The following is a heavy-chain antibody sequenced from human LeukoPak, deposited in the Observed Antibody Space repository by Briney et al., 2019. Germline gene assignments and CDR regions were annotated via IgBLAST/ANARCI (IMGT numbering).Heavy chain of an antibody. CDR2: ISHDGNNK. Sequence: GGSLRLSCAASGFTFSSYGMHWVRQAPGKGLEGVAIISHDGNNKYYADSVKSRFTISRDNSKNTLYLQMNSLRAEDTAVYYCAKEYLSGFDPWGQGTLVTVSS. J-gene: IGHJ5*02. CDR3: AKEYLSGFDP. D-gene: IGHD1-14*01. CDR1: GFTFSSYG. V-gene: IGHV3-30*18.